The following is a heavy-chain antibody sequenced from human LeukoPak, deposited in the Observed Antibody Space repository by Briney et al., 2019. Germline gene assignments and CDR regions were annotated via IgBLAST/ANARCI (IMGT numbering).Heavy chain of an antibody. CDR1: GYTFTGYY. V-gene: IGHV1-2*04. CDR3: ARAGGYSYGDAFDI. J-gene: IGHJ3*02. CDR2: INPNSGGT. Sequence: GASVTVSCKASGYTFTGYYMHWVRQAPGQGLEWMGWINPNSGGTNYAQKFQGWVTMTRDTSISTAYMELSRLRSDDTAVYYCARAGGYSYGDAFDIWGQGTMVTVSS. D-gene: IGHD5-18*01.